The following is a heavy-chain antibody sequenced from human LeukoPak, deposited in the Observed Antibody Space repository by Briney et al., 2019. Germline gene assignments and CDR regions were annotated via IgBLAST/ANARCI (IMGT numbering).Heavy chain of an antibody. CDR3: ARDSDTMVRGASA. CDR1: GGTFSSYA. CDR2: IIPIFGTA. V-gene: IGHV1-69*05. D-gene: IGHD3-10*01. Sequence: ASVKVSCKASGGTFSSYAISGVRQAPRQGLEWMGRIIPIFGTANTAQKIKGRVTITTDESTSTAYMELSSLRSEDTAVYYCARDSDTMVRGASAWGQGTLVTVSS. J-gene: IGHJ4*02.